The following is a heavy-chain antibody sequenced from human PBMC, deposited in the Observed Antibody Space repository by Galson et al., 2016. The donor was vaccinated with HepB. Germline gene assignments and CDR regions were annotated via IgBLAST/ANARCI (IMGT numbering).Heavy chain of an antibody. J-gene: IGHJ4*02. CDR2: INPNGGGT. V-gene: IGHV1-2*02. CDR1: GYTFTGYY. CDR3: ARGGIAARFGFIY. Sequence: SVKVSCKASGYTFTGYYMHWVRRAPGQGLEWMGWINPNGGGTKYAQKFKGRVTMTRDTSISTAYMKLSRLRSDDTAVYQCARGGIAARFGFIYWGQGTLGTVSS. D-gene: IGHD6-6*01.